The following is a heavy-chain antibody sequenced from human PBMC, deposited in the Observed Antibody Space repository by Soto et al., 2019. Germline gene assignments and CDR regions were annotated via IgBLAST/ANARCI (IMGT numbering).Heavy chain of an antibody. D-gene: IGHD3-22*01. CDR3: ARAYYYDSSGYIRTYYYYGMDV. V-gene: IGHV4-59*01. CDR1: GGSISSYY. CDR2: IYYSGST. J-gene: IGHJ6*02. Sequence: PSETLSLTCTVSGGSISSYYWSWIRQPPGKGLEWIGYIYYSGSTNYNPSLKSRVTISVDTSKNQFSLKLSSVTAADTAVYYCARAYYYDSSGYIRTYYYYGMDVWGQGTTVT.